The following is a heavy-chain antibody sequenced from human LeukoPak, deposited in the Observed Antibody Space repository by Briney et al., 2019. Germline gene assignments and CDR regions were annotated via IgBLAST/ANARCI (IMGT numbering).Heavy chain of an antibody. J-gene: IGHJ4*02. CDR3: ARVVRYGMQYHFDY. Sequence: PSETLSLTCTVSGGSISSYYWSWIRQPPGKGLEWIGYIYYSGSTNYNPSLKSRVTISVDTSKNQFSLKLSSVTAADTAVYYCARVVRYGMQYHFDYWGQGTLVTVSS. CDR1: GGSISSYY. V-gene: IGHV4-59*01. CDR2: IYYSGST. D-gene: IGHD2-2*01.